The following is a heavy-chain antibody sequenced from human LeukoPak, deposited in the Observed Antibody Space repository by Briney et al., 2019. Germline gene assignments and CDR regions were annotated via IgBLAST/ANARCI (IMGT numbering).Heavy chain of an antibody. CDR1: GDTFTSYD. CDR2: MNPNSGNT. J-gene: IGHJ4*02. D-gene: IGHD5-24*01. Sequence: ASVKVSCKDSGDTFTSYDINWVRQATGQGLEWMGWMNPNSGNTGYAQKFQGRVTMTRNTSISTAYMELSSLRSEDTAAYYCARMARRWLQLRAFDYWGQGTLVTVSS. V-gene: IGHV1-8*01. CDR3: ARMARRWLQLRAFDY.